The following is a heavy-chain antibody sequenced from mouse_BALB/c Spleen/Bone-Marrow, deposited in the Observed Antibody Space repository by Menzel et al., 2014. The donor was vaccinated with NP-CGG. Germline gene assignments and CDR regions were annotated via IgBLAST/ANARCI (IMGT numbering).Heavy chain of an antibody. CDR3: TRDHDYDWYFDV. V-gene: IGHV5-17*02. CDR1: GFTFSSFG. D-gene: IGHD2-4*01. Sequence: DVMLVESGAGLVQPGGSRKLSCTASGFTFSSFGMHWVRQAPEKGLEWVAYISSDSDTIYYADTVKGRFTISRDNPKNTLFLQMTSLRSEDTAMYYCTRDHDYDWYFDVWGAGTTVTVSS. CDR2: ISSDSDTI. J-gene: IGHJ1*01.